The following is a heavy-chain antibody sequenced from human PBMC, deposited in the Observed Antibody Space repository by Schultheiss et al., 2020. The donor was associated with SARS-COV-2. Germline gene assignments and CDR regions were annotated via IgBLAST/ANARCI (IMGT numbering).Heavy chain of an antibody. J-gene: IGHJ4*02. CDR1: GYTFTGYY. CDR3: ARVTSYIAVAAIDY. Sequence: ASVKVSCKASGYTFTGYYMHWVRQAPGQGLEWMGWMNPNSGNTGYAQKFQGRVTMTRNTSISTAYMELRSLRSDDTAVYYCARVTSYIAVAAIDYWGQGTLVTVSS. V-gene: IGHV1-8*02. CDR2: MNPNSGNT. D-gene: IGHD6-19*01.